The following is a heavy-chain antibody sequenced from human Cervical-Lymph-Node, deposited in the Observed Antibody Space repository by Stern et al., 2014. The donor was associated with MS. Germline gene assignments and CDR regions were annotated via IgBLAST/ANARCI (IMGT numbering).Heavy chain of an antibody. Sequence: ESGPTLVKPTQTLTLTCTFSGFSLTSYGVGVGWIRQPPGKALEWLAHIYSDDDKRYSPSLKSRLTIPKDTAKNQVVLTMTNVDPVDTATYYCAHRLDPYLFDYWGQGTLVTVSS. CDR1: GFSLTSYGVG. V-gene: IGHV2-5*02. CDR2: IYSDDDK. D-gene: IGHD2/OR15-2a*01. J-gene: IGHJ4*02. CDR3: AHRLDPYLFDY.